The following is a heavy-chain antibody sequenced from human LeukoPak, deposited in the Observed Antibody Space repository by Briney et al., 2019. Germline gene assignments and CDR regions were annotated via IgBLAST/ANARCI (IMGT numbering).Heavy chain of an antibody. CDR1: GFSFSTFW. CDR3: TNGGDLDY. CDR2: IRGDGSEK. J-gene: IGHJ4*02. Sequence: GGSLRLSCAASGFSFSTFWMSWARQAPGKGLEWVANIRGDGSEKNYVDSVRGRFTIYRDNTMNSVYLQMNSLRADDTAVYYCTNGGDLDYWGQGALVTVSS. V-gene: IGHV3-7*01. D-gene: IGHD3-16*01.